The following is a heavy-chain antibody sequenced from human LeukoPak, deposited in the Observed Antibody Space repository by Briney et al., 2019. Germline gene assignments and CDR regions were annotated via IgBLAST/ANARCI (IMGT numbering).Heavy chain of an antibody. CDR1: RGTFSSYV. V-gene: IGHV1-69*05. Sequence: SVKVSCKASRGTFSSYVTSWVREAPGQGLEWMGGIIPIFGTANYAQKFQGRVTITTDESTSTAYMELSRLRSDDAAVYYCATSVTTGGKYYFDYWGQGTLVTVSS. D-gene: IGHD4-17*01. J-gene: IGHJ4*02. CDR2: IIPIFGTA. CDR3: ATSVTTGGKYYFDY.